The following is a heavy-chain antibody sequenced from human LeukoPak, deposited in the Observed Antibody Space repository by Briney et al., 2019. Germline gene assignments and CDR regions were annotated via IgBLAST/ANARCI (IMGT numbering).Heavy chain of an antibody. J-gene: IGHJ4*02. D-gene: IGHD6-19*01. CDR3: AKTPNSYTSGWYDY. Sequence: AGSLRLSCAASGFTFSSYPMSWVRQAPGKGLEWVSAISGGGGSSYYADSVKGRFTISRDNSKNTLYLQMNSLRAEDTAVYYCAKTPNSYTSGWYDYWGQGTLVTVSS. V-gene: IGHV3-23*01. CDR2: ISGGGGSS. CDR1: GFTFSSYP.